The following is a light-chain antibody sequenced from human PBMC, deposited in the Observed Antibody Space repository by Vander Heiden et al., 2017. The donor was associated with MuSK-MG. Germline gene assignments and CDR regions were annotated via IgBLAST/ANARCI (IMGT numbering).Light chain of an antibody. V-gene: IGLV2-23*01. CDR1: SSDVGSYNL. CDR2: EGS. J-gene: IGLJ2*01. CDR3: CSYAGSSSVV. Sequence: QYALTQPASVSGSPGQSITISCTGTSSDVGSYNLVSWYQQHPGKAPKLMIYEGSKRPSGVANRFSGSKSGNTASLTISGLQAEDEADYYCCSYAGSSSVVFGGGTKLTVL.